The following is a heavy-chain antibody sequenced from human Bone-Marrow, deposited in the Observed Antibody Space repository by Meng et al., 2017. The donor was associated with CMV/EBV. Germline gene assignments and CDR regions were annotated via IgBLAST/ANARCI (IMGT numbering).Heavy chain of an antibody. CDR2: ISSGGDT. CDR1: GFTVTNTY. Sequence: GGSLRLSCAASGFTVTNTYMSWVRQAPGKGLEWVSVISSGGDTSNADSVKGRFTMSRDNSRNTVYLQMNNLRGEDTAVYYCARSTYYDFWSGYTLWVQGTLVTVSS. V-gene: IGHV3-53*01. D-gene: IGHD3-3*01. J-gene: IGHJ4*02. CDR3: ARSTYYDFWSGYTL.